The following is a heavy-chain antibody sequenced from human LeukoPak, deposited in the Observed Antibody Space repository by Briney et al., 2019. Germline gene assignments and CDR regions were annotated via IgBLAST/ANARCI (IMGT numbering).Heavy chain of an antibody. J-gene: IGHJ4*02. V-gene: IGHV1-18*01. Sequence: ASVKVSCKASGYTFTSYDINWVRQATGQGLEWMGWISAYNGNTNYAQKLQGRVTMTTDTSTSTAYMELRSLRSDDTAVYYCARDFGITMVRGVNPLDYWGQGTLVTVSS. CDR3: ARDFGITMVRGVNPLDY. CDR1: GYTFTSYD. CDR2: ISAYNGNT. D-gene: IGHD3-10*01.